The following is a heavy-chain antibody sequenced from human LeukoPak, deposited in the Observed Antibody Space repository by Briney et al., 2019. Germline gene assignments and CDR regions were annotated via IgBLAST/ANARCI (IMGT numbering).Heavy chain of an antibody. CDR2: ISSSSSTI. CDR1: GFTFSSYA. Sequence: GGSLRLSCAASGFTFSSYAMSWVRQAPGKGLEWVSYISSSSSTIYYADSVKGRFTISRDNAKNSLYLQMNSLRDEDTAVYYCARGLHYYYYGMDVWGQGTTVTVSS. D-gene: IGHD3-16*01. CDR3: ARGLHYYYYGMDV. J-gene: IGHJ6*02. V-gene: IGHV3-48*02.